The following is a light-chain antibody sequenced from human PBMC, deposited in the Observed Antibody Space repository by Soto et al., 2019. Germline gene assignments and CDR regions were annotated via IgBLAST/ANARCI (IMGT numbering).Light chain of an antibody. CDR1: QSVSSY. CDR3: QQYNNWPST. CDR2: DAS. V-gene: IGKV3-11*01. J-gene: IGKJ1*01. Sequence: EIVLTQSPATLSLSPGERATLSCRASQSVSSYLAWYQQKPGQAPRLLIYDASNRATGIPARFSGSGSGTDFTLTISSLEPEDFAVYYCQQYNNWPSTFGQGTEV.